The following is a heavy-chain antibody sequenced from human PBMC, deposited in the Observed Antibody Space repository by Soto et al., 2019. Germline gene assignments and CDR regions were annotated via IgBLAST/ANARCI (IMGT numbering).Heavy chain of an antibody. Sequence: PGGSLRLSCAASGFTFDDYGMSWVRQAPGKGLEWVSGINWNGGSTGYADSVKGRFTISRDNAKNSLYLQMNSLRAEDTALYYCARFWGLWSSNRLLFDVWGQGSLVTGSS. D-gene: IGHD5-18*01. J-gene: IGHJ4*02. CDR1: GFTFDDYG. CDR2: INWNGGST. CDR3: ARFWGLWSSNRLLFDV. V-gene: IGHV3-20*04.